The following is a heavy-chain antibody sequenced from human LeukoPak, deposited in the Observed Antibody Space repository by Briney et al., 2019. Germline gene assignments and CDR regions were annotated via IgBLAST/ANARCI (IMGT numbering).Heavy chain of an antibody. CDR3: ARGGIAIPFGY. CDR1: GFTFSSYS. V-gene: IGHV3-66*01. J-gene: IGHJ4*02. Sequence: GGSLRLSCAASGFTFSSYSMNWVRQAPGKGLEWVSVIYSGGSTYYADSVKGRFTVSRDNSKNTLYLQMNSLRAEDTAVYYCARGGIAIPFGYWGQGTLVTVSS. CDR2: IYSGGST. D-gene: IGHD6-13*01.